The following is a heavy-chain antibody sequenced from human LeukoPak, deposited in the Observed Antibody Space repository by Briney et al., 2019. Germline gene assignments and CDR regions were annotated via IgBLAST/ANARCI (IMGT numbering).Heavy chain of an antibody. D-gene: IGHD6-6*01. CDR3: ARGGASRPDY. J-gene: IGHJ4*02. CDR1: GFTFSSYG. CDR2: ISYDGSNK. V-gene: IGHV3-30*03. Sequence: GGSLRLSCAASGFTFSSYGMHWVRQAPGKGLEWVAVISYDGSNKYYADSVKGRFTISRDNSKNTLYLQMNSLRAEDTAVYYCARGGASRPDYWGRGTLVSVSS.